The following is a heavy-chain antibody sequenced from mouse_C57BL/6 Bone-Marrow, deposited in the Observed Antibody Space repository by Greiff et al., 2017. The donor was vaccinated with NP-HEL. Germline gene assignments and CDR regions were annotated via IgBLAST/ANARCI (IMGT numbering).Heavy chain of an antibody. CDR1: GYSFTDYN. CDR3: AREGLRGNWYFDV. Sequence: VQLQQPGPELVKPGASVKISCKASGYSFTDYNMNWVKQSNGKSLEWIGAINPNYGTTSYNQKFKGKATLTVDQSSSTAYMQLNSLTSEDSAVYYCAREGLRGNWYFDVWGTGTTVTVSS. J-gene: IGHJ1*03. V-gene: IGHV1-39*01. CDR2: INPNYGTT. D-gene: IGHD2-4*01.